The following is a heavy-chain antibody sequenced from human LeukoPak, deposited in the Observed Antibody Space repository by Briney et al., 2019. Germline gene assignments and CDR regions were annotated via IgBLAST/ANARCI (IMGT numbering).Heavy chain of an antibody. Sequence: RGSLRLSCAASGFTFSSYAMSWVRQAPGKGLGWVSAIIGSGGSTYYADSVKGRFTISRDNSKNTLYLQMNSLRAEDTAVYYCARDKRTDSSGYYSDAFDIWGQGTMVTVSS. CDR1: GFTFSSYA. CDR3: ARDKRTDSSGYYSDAFDI. J-gene: IGHJ3*02. V-gene: IGHV3-23*01. D-gene: IGHD3-22*01. CDR2: IIGSGGST.